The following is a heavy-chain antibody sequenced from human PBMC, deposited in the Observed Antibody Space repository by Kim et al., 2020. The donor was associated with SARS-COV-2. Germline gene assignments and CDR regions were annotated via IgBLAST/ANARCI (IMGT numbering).Heavy chain of an antibody. CDR1: GYTFTSYA. CDR2: INAGNGNT. J-gene: IGHJ4*02. D-gene: IGHD6-13*01. Sequence: ASVKVSCKASGYTFTSYAMHWVRQAPGQRLEWMGWINAGNGNTKYSQKFQGRVTITRDTSASTAYMELSSLRSEDTAVYYCARDHSIAACFDYWGQGTLVTVSS. V-gene: IGHV1-3*01. CDR3: ARDHSIAACFDY.